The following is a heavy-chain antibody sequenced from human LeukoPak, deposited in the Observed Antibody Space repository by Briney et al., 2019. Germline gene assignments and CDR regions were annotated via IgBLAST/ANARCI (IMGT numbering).Heavy chain of an antibody. Sequence: ASVKVSCKASGYTFTNYAMNWVRQAPGQGLEWVGWINTNTGNPTYAQGFTGRFVFSLDTSVSTTYLQISSLKAEDTAMYYCAREDSYTNGWLDPFDYWGQGTLVTVSS. J-gene: IGHJ4*02. V-gene: IGHV7-4-1*02. CDR1: GYTFTNYA. CDR3: AREDSYTNGWLDPFDY. CDR2: INTNTGNP. D-gene: IGHD6-19*01.